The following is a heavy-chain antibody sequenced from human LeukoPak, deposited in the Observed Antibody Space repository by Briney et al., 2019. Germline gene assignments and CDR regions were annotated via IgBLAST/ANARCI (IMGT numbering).Heavy chain of an antibody. D-gene: IGHD3-22*01. J-gene: IGHJ6*02. V-gene: IGHV1-3*01. CDR3: ARDYDSSWLYGMDV. CDR1: GYTFTSYA. CDR2: INAGNGNT. Sequence: AASVKVSCTASGYTFTSYAMHWVRQAPGQRLEWMGWINAGNGNTKYSQKFQGRVTITRDTSASTAYMELSSLRSEDTAVYYCARDYDSSWLYGMDVWGQGTTVTVSS.